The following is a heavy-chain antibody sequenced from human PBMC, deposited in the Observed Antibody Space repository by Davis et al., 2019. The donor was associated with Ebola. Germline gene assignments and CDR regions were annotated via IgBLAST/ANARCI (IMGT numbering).Heavy chain of an antibody. Sequence: GESLKISCAASGFSFSTYWMHWVRQAPGKGLVWVSRINTDGSGTSYADSVKGRFTISRDNTKNTLYLQMNSLRAEDTAVYYCARDPPLGVTAGNWFDPWGQGTLVTVSS. V-gene: IGHV3-74*01. D-gene: IGHD2-21*02. CDR1: GFSFSTYW. CDR3: ARDPPLGVTAGNWFDP. CDR2: INTDGSGT. J-gene: IGHJ5*02.